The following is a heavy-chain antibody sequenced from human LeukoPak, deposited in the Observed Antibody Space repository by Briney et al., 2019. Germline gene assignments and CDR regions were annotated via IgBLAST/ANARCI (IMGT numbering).Heavy chain of an antibody. Sequence: ASVTITCTASGYTFTIYYMHWVRQAPGQGLEWMGIINPSGGSTTYAQKFQGRVTMTRDTSTSTVYMELSSLRSEDTAVYYCARGPLGVLVTAILYYFDYWGQGTLVTVSS. CDR2: INPSGGST. V-gene: IGHV1-46*01. CDR3: ARGPLGVLVTAILYYFDY. CDR1: GYTFTIYY. D-gene: IGHD2-21*02. J-gene: IGHJ4*02.